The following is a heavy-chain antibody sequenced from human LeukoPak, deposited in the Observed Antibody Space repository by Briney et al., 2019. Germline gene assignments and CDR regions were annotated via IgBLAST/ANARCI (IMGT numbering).Heavy chain of an antibody. V-gene: IGHV4-34*01. CDR2: INHSGST. CDR1: GGSFSGYY. J-gene: IGHJ6*03. CDR3: ARGAKDYYYYMDV. Sequence: SETLSLTCAVYGGSFSGYYWSWIRQPPGKGLEWIGEINHSGSTNYNPSLKSRVTISVDTSKNQFSLKLSSVTAADTAVYYCARGAKDYYYYMDVWGKGTTVTVSS.